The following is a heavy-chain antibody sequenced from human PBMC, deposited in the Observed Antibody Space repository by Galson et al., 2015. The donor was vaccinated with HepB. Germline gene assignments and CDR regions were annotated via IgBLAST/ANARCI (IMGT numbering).Heavy chain of an antibody. V-gene: IGHV1-18*04. Sequence: SVKVSCKASGYTFTSYGISWVRQAPGQGLEWMGWTSGNNGNKDYAQKLHGRVSMTTDTSTSTAYMELRSLTSDDTALYYCARTSIRMVRGVPDYFDYWGQGTLVTVSS. J-gene: IGHJ4*02. D-gene: IGHD3-10*01. CDR3: ARTSIRMVRGVPDYFDY. CDR1: GYTFTSYG. CDR2: TSGNNGNK.